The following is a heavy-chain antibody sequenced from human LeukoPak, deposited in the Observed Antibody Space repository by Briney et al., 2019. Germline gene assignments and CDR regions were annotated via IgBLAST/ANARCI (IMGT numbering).Heavy chain of an antibody. CDR2: ISSSSSYI. V-gene: IGHV3-21*01. CDR1: GFTFSNYG. D-gene: IGHD2-15*01. J-gene: IGHJ5*02. Sequence: GGSLRLSCAASGFTFSNYGMHWVRQAPGKGLEWVSSISSSSSYIYYADSVKGRFTISRDNAKNSLYLQMNSLRAEDTAVYYCARDQCSGGSCYSNHWGQGTLVTVSS. CDR3: ARDQCSGGSCYSNH.